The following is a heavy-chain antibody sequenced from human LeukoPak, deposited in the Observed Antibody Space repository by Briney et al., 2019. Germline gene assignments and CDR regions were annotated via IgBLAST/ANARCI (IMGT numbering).Heavy chain of an antibody. CDR3: ARDSSGALRYNWFDP. CDR1: GGSISSYY. CDR2: IYTSGST. J-gene: IGHJ5*02. D-gene: IGHD3-10*01. Sequence: SETLSLTCTVSGGSISSYYWSWIRQPAGKGLEWIGRIYTSGSTNYNPSLKSRVTMSVDTSKNQFSLKLSSVTAADTAVYYCARDSSGALRYNWFDPWGQGTLVTVSS. V-gene: IGHV4-4*07.